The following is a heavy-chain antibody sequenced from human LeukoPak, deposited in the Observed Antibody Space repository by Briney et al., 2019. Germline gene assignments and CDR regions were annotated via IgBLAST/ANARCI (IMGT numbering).Heavy chain of an antibody. CDR2: IYYSGST. J-gene: IGHJ4*02. D-gene: IGHD5-24*01. V-gene: IGHV4-39*01. Sequence: SETLSLTCTVSGGSLSSSSYYWGWIRQPPGKGLEWIGSIYYSGSTYYNPSLKSRVTISVDTSKNQFSLKLSSVTAADTAVYYCARHELDGYSPYYFDYWGQGALVTVSS. CDR3: ARHELDGYSPYYFDY. CDR1: GGSLSSSSYY.